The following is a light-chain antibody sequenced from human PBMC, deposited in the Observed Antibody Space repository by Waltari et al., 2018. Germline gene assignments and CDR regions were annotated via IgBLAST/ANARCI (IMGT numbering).Light chain of an antibody. CDR2: NTN. CDR1: SGSVSTTYY. J-gene: IGLJ2*01. Sequence: QTVVTQEPAFSVSPGGTVTLTCGLNSGSVSTTYYPSWYQQTPGQAPRTLIYNTNMRSSGVPDRFSGSIRGDKAALTITGAQADDECDYYCALYMGRGIRVFGGGTKLTV. CDR3: ALYMGRGIRV. V-gene: IGLV8-61*01.